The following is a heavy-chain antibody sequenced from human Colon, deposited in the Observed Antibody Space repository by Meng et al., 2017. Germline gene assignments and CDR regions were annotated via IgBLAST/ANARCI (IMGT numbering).Heavy chain of an antibody. D-gene: IGHD2-21*01. Sequence: QLQLQESGPGLVKPSGTLSVTCDVSCYSFSISHWWSWVRQPPAKGLEWIGEISHFEKTNTNPSLKDRVPISMDKSKTQFSLRLTSVTAADTAVYFCGALTLPYCPPTHWGQGTLVTVSS. CDR2: ISHFEKT. CDR1: CYSFSISHW. V-gene: IGHV4-4*02. CDR3: GALTLPYCPPTH. J-gene: IGHJ1*01.